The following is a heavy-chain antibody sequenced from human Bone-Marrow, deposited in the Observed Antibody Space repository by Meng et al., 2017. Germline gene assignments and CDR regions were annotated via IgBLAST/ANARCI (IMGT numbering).Heavy chain of an antibody. J-gene: IGHJ6*02. CDR3: ARDTLLAVAGSYYYYGMDV. V-gene: IGHV3-23*01. CDR1: GFTFSSYA. D-gene: IGHD6-19*01. CDR2: ISGSGGST. Sequence: GGSLRLSCAASGFTFSSYAMSWVRQAPGKGLEWVSAISGSGGSTYYADSVKGRFTISRDNSKNTLYLQMNSLRAEDTAVYYCARDTLLAVAGSYYYYGMDVWGQGTTVTVSS.